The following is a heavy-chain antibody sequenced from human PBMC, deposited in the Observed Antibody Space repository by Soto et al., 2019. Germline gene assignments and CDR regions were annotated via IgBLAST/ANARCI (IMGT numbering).Heavy chain of an antibody. CDR3: ARGGIAVAGTGAREP. CDR1: GFTFSSYG. CDR2: IWYDGSNK. V-gene: IGHV3-33*01. J-gene: IGHJ5*02. Sequence: QVQLVESGGGVVQPGRSLRLSCAASGFTFSSYGMHWVRQAPGKGLEWVAVIWYDGSNKYYADSVKGRFTISRDNSKNTLYLQMNSLRAEDTAVYYCARGGIAVAGTGAREPWGQGTLVTVSS. D-gene: IGHD6-19*01.